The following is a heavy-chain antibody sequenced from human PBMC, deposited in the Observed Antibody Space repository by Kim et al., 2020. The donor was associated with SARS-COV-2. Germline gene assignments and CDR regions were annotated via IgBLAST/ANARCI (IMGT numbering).Heavy chain of an antibody. D-gene: IGHD3-22*01. Sequence: VKGRFTISRDNSKNTLYLQMNSLRAEDTAVYYCAKDLYDSSGYYYLASDYWGQGTLVTVSS. CDR3: AKDLYDSSGYYYLASDY. J-gene: IGHJ4*02. V-gene: IGHV3-23*01.